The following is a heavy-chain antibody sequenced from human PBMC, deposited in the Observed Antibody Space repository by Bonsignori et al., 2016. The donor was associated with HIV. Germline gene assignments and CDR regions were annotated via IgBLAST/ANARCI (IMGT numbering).Heavy chain of an antibody. J-gene: IGHJ4*02. D-gene: IGHD1-26*01. CDR3: ARVGQWELLRLNY. CDR1: GYSFTAYY. CDR2: INPNSGGT. Sequence: ASVKVSCKASGYSFTAYYIHWLRQAPGQGLEWMGWINPNSGGTNYAQKFQDRVTMTRDTSMSAAYMELSRLKSDDTAVYYCARVGQWELLRLNYWGQGTLVTVSS. V-gene: IGHV1-2*02.